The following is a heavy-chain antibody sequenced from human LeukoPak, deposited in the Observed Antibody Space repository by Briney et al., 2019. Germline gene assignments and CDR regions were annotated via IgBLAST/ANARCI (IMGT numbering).Heavy chain of an antibody. D-gene: IGHD3-10*01. CDR2: INPSGGST. CDR3: ARTLGSTMVRGTKH. Sequence: ASVKVSCKASGYTFTSYYMHWVQQAPGQGLEWMGIINPSGGSTSYAQKFQGRVTMTRDTSISTAYMELSRLRSDDTAVYYCARTLGSTMVRGTKHWGQGTLVTVSS. J-gene: IGHJ4*02. CDR1: GYTFTSYY. V-gene: IGHV1-46*01.